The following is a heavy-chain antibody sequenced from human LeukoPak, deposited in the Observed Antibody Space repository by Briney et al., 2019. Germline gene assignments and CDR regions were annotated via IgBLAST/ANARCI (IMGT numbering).Heavy chain of an antibody. J-gene: IGHJ6*03. CDR1: GGSISSYY. Sequence: EXLSLTCTVSGGSISSYYWSWIRQPPGKGLEWIGYIYYSGSTNYNPSLTSRVTISVDTSKNQFSLKLSSVTAADTAVYYCATTPITIFGVAYSYMDVWGKGTTVTVSS. CDR2: IYYSGST. V-gene: IGHV4-59*01. D-gene: IGHD3-3*01. CDR3: ATTPITIFGVAYSYMDV.